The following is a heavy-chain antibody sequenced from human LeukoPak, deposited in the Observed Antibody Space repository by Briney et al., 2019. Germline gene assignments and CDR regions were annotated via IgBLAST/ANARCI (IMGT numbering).Heavy chain of an antibody. CDR1: GFTVSSNY. CDR2: ISGSGGST. J-gene: IGHJ3*02. CDR3: AKDDYGDPGAFDI. D-gene: IGHD4-17*01. V-gene: IGHV3-23*01. Sequence: PGGSLRLSCAASGFTVSSNYMSWVRQAPGKGLEWVSAISGSGGSTYYADSVKSRFTISRDNSKNTLYLQMNSLRAEDTAVYYCAKDDYGDPGAFDIWGQGTMVTVSS.